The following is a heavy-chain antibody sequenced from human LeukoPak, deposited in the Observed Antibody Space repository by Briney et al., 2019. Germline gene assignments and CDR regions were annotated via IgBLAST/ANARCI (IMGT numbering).Heavy chain of an antibody. D-gene: IGHD1-20*01. CDR2: INPDSGFT. J-gene: IGHJ4*02. CDR3: PTSEAYTSNWNV. V-gene: IGHV1-2*02. CDR1: GYTFIDDY. Sequence: ASVTVSCKTSGYTFIDDYIHWVRQAPGQGLEVMGWINPDSGFTNYAQKFKGRVTMTSDTSISTAYLEVRRLRSDDTAVYCAPTSEAYTSNWNVWGQGTLVTVSS.